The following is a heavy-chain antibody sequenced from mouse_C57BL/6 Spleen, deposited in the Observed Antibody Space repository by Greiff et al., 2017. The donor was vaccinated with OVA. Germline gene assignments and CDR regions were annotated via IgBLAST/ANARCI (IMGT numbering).Heavy chain of an antibody. CDR1: GFTFSDYG. D-gene: IGHD2-2*01. CDR2: ISSGSSTV. Sequence: EVKVEESGGGLVKPGGSLKLSCAASGFTFSDYGMHLVRQAPETGLEWVAYISSGSSTVYYADTVTGRFIISRDNAKNNLFLQMTSLRSEDTAMYYCARRIYYGHVGGNCFDYWGQGTTLTVSA. CDR3: ARRIYYGHVGGNCFDY. J-gene: IGHJ2*01. V-gene: IGHV5-17*01.